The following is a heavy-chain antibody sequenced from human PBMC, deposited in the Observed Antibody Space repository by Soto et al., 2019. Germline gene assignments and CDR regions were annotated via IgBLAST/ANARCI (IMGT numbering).Heavy chain of an antibody. J-gene: IGHJ5*02. CDR3: ARDATLGRITMVRRVTLDWFDP. CDR2: ISWNSGSI. V-gene: IGHV3-9*01. D-gene: IGHD3-10*01. CDR1: GFTFDEYA. Sequence: GGSLRLSCAASGFTFDEYAMHWVGQAPGKGLEWVSGISWNSGSIGYADSVKGRFTISRDNSKNTLYLQMNSLRAEDTAVYYCARDATLGRITMVRRVTLDWFDPWGQGPLVTVST.